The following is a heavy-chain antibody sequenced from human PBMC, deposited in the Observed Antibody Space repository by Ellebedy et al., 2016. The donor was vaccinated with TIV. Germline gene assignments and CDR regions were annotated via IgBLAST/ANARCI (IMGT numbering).Heavy chain of an antibody. CDR2: ISGSGDRT. CDR3: AKGLVDTAMADY. Sequence: GESLKISCAASGFTFSIYAMSWVRQAPGKGLEWVSLISGSGDRTYYADSVKGRFTVSRDNSKNTVFLQMNSLRVEDTAVYYCAKGLVDTAMADYWGQGTLVTVSS. CDR1: GFTFSIYA. V-gene: IGHV3-23*01. D-gene: IGHD5-18*01. J-gene: IGHJ4*02.